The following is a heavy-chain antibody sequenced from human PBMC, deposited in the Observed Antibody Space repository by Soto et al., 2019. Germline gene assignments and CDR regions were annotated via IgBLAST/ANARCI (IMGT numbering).Heavy chain of an antibody. CDR1: GGSIRSYY. Sequence: PSETLSLTCTVSGGSIRSYYWSWIRQPPGKGLEWIGYIYYSGSTNYNPSLKSRVTISVDTSKNQFSLKLSSVTAADTAVYYCARVLGGLTYYDFWSGYWSYGMDVWGQGTTVTVSS. V-gene: IGHV4-59*01. J-gene: IGHJ6*02. CDR2: IYYSGST. D-gene: IGHD3-3*01. CDR3: ARVLGGLTYYDFWSGYWSYGMDV.